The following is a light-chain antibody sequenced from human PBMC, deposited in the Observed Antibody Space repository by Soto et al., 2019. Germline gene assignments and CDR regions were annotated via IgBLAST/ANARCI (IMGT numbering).Light chain of an antibody. CDR1: QSVSSS. CDR3: QQYNNWWT. V-gene: IGKV3-15*01. Sequence: EIVMTQSPATLSVSPGERATLSCRASQSVSSSLAWYQQQPGQAPRLLIYGASTRATGIPARFSGSGSETEFTLTISSLQSDDSAVYYCQQYNNWWTFGQGTKVEIK. CDR2: GAS. J-gene: IGKJ1*01.